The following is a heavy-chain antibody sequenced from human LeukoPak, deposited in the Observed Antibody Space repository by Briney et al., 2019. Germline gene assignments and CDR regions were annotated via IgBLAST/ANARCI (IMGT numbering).Heavy chain of an antibody. CDR3: ARDCTSNTSILRGFDY. D-gene: IGHD2-2*01. CDR1: GFSFTSVHY. CDR2: IYHTGSS. J-gene: IGHJ4*02. Sequence: SETLSLTCSVCGFSFTSVHYWGWVRQPPGKGLEWIANIYHTGSSQYNPSLKIPVTISVDTSKKQFSLKLSSVTAADTAVYYCARDCTSNTSILRGFDYWGQGTLVTVSS. V-gene: IGHV4-38-2*02.